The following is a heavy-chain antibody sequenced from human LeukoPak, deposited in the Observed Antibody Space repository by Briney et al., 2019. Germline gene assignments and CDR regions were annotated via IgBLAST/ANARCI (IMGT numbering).Heavy chain of an antibody. D-gene: IGHD6-19*01. CDR2: IYYSGST. J-gene: IGHJ1*01. Sequence: SETLSLTCTVSGGSISSSSYYWGWIRQPPGKGLEWIGSIYYSGSTYYNPSLKSRVTISVDTSKNQFSLKLSSVTAADTAVYYCASLPGGWSYFQHWGQGTLVTVSS. CDR3: ASLPGGWSYFQH. V-gene: IGHV4-39*07. CDR1: GGSISSSSYY.